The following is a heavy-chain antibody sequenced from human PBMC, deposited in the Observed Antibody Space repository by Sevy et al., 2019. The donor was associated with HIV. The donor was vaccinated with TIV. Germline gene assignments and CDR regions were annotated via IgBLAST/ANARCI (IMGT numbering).Heavy chain of an antibody. CDR3: ARGLAALPGYYYGMDV. Sequence: GGSLRLSCAASGFTFSSYGMHWVRQTPGKGLEWVGVIWCDGSKKNYGDSVKGRFTISRDNSKNTLYLQMNSLRAEDTAVYYCARGLAALPGYYYGMDVWGQGTTVTVSS. V-gene: IGHV3-33*01. D-gene: IGHD6-6*01. CDR1: GFTFSSYG. J-gene: IGHJ6*02. CDR2: IWCDGSKK.